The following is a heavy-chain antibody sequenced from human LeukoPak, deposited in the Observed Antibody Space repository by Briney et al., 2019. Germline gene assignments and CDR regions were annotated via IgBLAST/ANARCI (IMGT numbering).Heavy chain of an antibody. J-gene: IGHJ1*01. CDR2: IYYSGST. CDR1: GGTISSGGYY. V-gene: IGHV4-31*03. CDR3: ASLRYFDWFEYFQH. Sequence: PSETLSLACTVSGGTISSGGYYWSWLRQHPGKGLEWIGYIYYSGSTYYNPCLRSRVTISVDTSKNQFSLKLSSVTAADTAAYYCASLRYFDWFEYFQHWGQGTLVTVSS. D-gene: IGHD3-9*01.